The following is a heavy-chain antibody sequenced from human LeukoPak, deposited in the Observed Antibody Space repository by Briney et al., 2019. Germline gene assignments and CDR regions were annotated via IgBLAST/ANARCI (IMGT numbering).Heavy chain of an antibody. CDR1: GFTFDDYA. CDR2: ISGDGGTT. D-gene: IGHD6-13*01. Sequence: PGGSLRLSCTASGFTFDDYAMHWVRQAPAKGLEWVSLISGDGGTTDYADSVKGQFTISRDNRRNSLYLHMNSLRTEDTALYFCAKVYVGSWYAYDHWGQGTLVTVSS. CDR3: AKVYVGSWYAYDH. V-gene: IGHV3-43*02. J-gene: IGHJ4*02.